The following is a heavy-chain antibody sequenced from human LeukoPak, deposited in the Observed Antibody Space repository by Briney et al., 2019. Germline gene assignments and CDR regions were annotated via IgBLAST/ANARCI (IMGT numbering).Heavy chain of an antibody. Sequence: ASVKVSCKASGYTFTKYGLTWVRQAPGQGLGWMGWISTDKADTYYAQNYQGRVTMTIDTSTSTAYMELRSLTSDDTAVYYCVRDCASDCSIKGHYFFDLWGRGTLVTVSS. J-gene: IGHJ2*01. CDR2: ISTDKADT. V-gene: IGHV1-18*01. D-gene: IGHD2-21*02. CDR1: GYTFTKYG. CDR3: VRDCASDCSIKGHYFFDL.